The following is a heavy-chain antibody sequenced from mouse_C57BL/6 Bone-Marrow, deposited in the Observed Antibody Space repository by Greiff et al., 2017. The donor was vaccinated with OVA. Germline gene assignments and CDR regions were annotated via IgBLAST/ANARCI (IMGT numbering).Heavy chain of an antibody. Sequence: EVMLVESGGDLVKPGGSLKLSCAASGFTFSSYGMSWVRQTPDKRLEWVATISSGGSYTYYPDSVKGRFTISRDNAKNTLYLQMNSLKSEDTAMYYCAIYYSNYSWFAYWGQGTLVTVSA. CDR1: GFTFSSYG. CDR2: ISSGGSYT. V-gene: IGHV5-6*02. D-gene: IGHD2-5*01. CDR3: AIYYSNYSWFAY. J-gene: IGHJ3*01.